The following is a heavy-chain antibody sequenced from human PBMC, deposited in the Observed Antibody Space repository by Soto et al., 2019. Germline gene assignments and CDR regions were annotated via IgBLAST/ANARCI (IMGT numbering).Heavy chain of an antibody. V-gene: IGHV4-59*08. D-gene: IGHD4-4*01. CDR1: GGSITGYY. J-gene: IGHJ5*02. CDR2: IHYSGST. Sequence: QVQLQESGPGLVQPSETLSLTCTVSGGSITGYYWSWIRQPPGKGPEWIGNIHYSGSTNYNPSLKMRVTISVDTSKNQFSLRLSSLTAAETAVYYCARHSYYSNPLRFDPWGQGTLVTVSS. CDR3: ARHSYYSNPLRFDP.